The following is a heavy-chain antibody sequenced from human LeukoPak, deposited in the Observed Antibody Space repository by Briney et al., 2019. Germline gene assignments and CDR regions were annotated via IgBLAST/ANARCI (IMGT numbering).Heavy chain of an antibody. CDR3: ARVAAAALLDY. CDR1: GFTFSSYG. D-gene: IGHD6-13*01. J-gene: IGHJ4*02. V-gene: IGHV3-21*01. CDR2: ISSSSSYI. Sequence: GGSLRLSCAASGFTFSSYGMHWVRQAPGKGLEWVSSISSSSSYIYYADSVKGRFTISRDNAKNSLYLQMNSLRAEDTAVYYCARVAAAALLDYWGQGTLVTVSS.